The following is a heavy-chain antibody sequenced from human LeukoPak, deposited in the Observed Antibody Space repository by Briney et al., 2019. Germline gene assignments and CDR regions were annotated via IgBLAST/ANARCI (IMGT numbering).Heavy chain of an antibody. CDR1: GGFFSGYD. CDR2: INHSGST. Sequence: PSETLSLTCAVYGGFFSGYDWSGIRQPPGKGLEWIGEINHSGSTNYNPSLKSRVTISVDTSKNQFSLKLSSVTAADTAVYYCARHTYGSDYFDYWGQGTLVTVSS. D-gene: IGHD3-10*01. V-gene: IGHV4-34*01. CDR3: ARHTYGSDYFDY. J-gene: IGHJ4*02.